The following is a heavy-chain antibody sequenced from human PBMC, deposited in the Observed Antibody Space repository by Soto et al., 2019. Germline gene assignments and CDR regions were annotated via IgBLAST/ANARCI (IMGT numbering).Heavy chain of an antibody. J-gene: IGHJ4*02. CDR3: ARIEAPYYYNLTGYYKY. Sequence: QVTLKESGPVLVKSTETLTLTCTVSGFSLSNARMGVSWIRQPPGKALEWLAHIFSNDEKSYSTALKSRPTISQDTSKRQLLRTMTNMDPVDTATDYCARIEAPYYYNLTGYYKYLGEGTMVTVST. CDR1: GFSLSNARMG. V-gene: IGHV2-26*01. D-gene: IGHD3-9*01. CDR2: IFSNDEK.